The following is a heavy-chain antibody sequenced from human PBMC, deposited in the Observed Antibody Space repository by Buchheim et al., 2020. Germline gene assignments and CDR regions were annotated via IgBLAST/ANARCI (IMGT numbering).Heavy chain of an antibody. Sequence: EVQVVESGGGLVQPGGSLRLSCAASGFTFSTYWMSWVRQAPGKGPEWVANIKEDGSEKYYVDSVKARFSISRDNATNSVSLQMNSLRAEDTAMYYCARGRGYFYSNEDNWPDPWGQGTL. CDR3: ARGRGYFYSNEDNWPDP. CDR2: IKEDGSEK. CDR1: GFTFSTYW. J-gene: IGHJ5*02. D-gene: IGHD1-1*01. V-gene: IGHV3-7*01.